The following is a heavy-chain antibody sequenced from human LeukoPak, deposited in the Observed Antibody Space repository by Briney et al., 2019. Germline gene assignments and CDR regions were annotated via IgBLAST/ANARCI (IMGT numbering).Heavy chain of an antibody. CDR1: GFTFDDYA. CDR3: AKGIGLWPHYDFHDAFDI. J-gene: IGHJ3*02. D-gene: IGHD3-3*01. CDR2: ISWNSGSI. V-gene: IGHV3-9*03. Sequence: GGSLRLSCAASGFTFDDYAMHWVRQAPGKGLEWVSGISWNSGSIGYADSVKGRFTISRDNAKNSLYLQMNSLRAEGMALYYCAKGIGLWPHYDFHDAFDIWGQGTMVTVSS.